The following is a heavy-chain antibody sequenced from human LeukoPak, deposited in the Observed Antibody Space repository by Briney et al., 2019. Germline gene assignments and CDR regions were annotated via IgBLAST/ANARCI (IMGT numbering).Heavy chain of an antibody. CDR3: ATASKGGLEAFDI. J-gene: IGHJ3*02. D-gene: IGHD2-21*01. CDR2: TYYSGST. CDR1: GGSIRSYY. Sequence: SATLSLTCTVSGGSIRSYYWNWIRKPPGRRLEWIGYTYYSGSTNYNPSLKSRVTISADTSKNHFSLKMSSVTAADTAVYYCATASKGGLEAFDIWGPGTMVTVSS. V-gene: IGHV4-59*08.